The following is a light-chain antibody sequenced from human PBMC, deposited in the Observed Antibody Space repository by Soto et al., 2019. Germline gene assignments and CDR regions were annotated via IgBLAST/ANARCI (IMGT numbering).Light chain of an antibody. Sequence: EIVLTQSPGTLSLSPGERATLSCRASHSVSSRHLAWYRQKPGQAPRLLIYDASNRATGIPDRFSGSGSGTDFTLTISSLEPEDFGVYYCQQRSNWPPVTFGGGTKVDIK. J-gene: IGKJ4*02. V-gene: IGKV3-11*01. CDR1: HSVSSRH. CDR2: DAS. CDR3: QQRSNWPPVT.